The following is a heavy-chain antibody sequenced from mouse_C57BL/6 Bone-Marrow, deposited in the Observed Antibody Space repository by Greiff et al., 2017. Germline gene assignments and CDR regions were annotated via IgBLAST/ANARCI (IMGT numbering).Heavy chain of an antibody. CDR3: ARGSNYGYAMDY. CDR1: GFTFSDYY. J-gene: IGHJ4*01. Sequence: EVQLVESEGGLVQPGSSMKLSCTASGFTFSDYYMAWVRPVPEKGLEWVANINYDGSSTYYLDSLKSRFIISRDNAKNILYLQMSSLKSEDTATYYCARGSNYGYAMDYWGQGTSVTVSS. CDR2: INYDGSST. V-gene: IGHV5-16*01. D-gene: IGHD2-5*01.